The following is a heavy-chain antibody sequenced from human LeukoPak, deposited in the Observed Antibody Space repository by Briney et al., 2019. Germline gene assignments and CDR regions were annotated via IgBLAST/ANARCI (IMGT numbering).Heavy chain of an antibody. V-gene: IGHV1-69*05. CDR2: IIPIFGTA. D-gene: IGHD3-3*01. Sequence: GSSVKVSCKASGGTFSSYAINWVRQAPGQGLEWMGGIIPIFGTANYAQKFQGRVTITTDESTSTAYMELSSLRSEDTAVYYCARGNDFWSGYCYWGQGTLVTVSS. J-gene: IGHJ4*02. CDR3: ARGNDFWSGYCY. CDR1: GGTFSSYA.